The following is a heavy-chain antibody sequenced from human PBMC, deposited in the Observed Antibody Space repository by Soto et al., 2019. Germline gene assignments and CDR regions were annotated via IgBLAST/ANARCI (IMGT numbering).Heavy chain of an antibody. CDR3: AKDRGAGGRFSGIAVAGIPS. Sequence: EVQLLESGGGLVQPGGSLRLSCAASGFTFSSYAMSWVRQTPGKGLEWVSGISGGGGNTYYADSVTGGFTISRDNFRNTLDLQMNSLRAADTAIYYCAKDRGAGGRFSGIAVAGIPSWGQGTLVTVSS. V-gene: IGHV3-23*01. CDR1: GFTFSSYA. D-gene: IGHD6-19*01. CDR2: ISGGGGNT. J-gene: IGHJ5*02.